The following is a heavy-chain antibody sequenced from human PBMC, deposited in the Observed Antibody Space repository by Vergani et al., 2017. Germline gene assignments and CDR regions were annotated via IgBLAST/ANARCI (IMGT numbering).Heavy chain of an antibody. J-gene: IGHJ5*02. CDR3: ARDLGTSSGGGWFDP. Sequence: DVDLVESGGGFVQPGGSRRLSCAASGFSFRTFSMFWVRQPPGKGLAWVSKISPDGRTTEYADSVRGRFTTSRDNANSMLYLQMNSLRDDDTAVYYCARDLGTSSGGGWFDPWGQGTLVTVSS. CDR1: GFSFRTFS. D-gene: IGHD6-6*01. CDR2: ISPDGRTT. V-gene: IGHV3-74*03.